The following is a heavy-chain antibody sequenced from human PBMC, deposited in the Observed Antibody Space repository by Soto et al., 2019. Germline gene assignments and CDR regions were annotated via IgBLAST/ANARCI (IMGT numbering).Heavy chain of an antibody. Sequence: PVGSLRLPCVASGFTFSSRGMHWVRQSPGKGLEYVSAISANGGSTFYANSVKGRFTVSRDNSKNTLYLQMGSLRVEDMAVYYCAGGFATGLWFFDPWGKGTLDTV. CDR1: GFTFSSRG. CDR2: ISANGGST. J-gene: IGHJ5*02. D-gene: IGHD2-21*01. CDR3: AGGFATGLWFFDP. V-gene: IGHV3-64*01.